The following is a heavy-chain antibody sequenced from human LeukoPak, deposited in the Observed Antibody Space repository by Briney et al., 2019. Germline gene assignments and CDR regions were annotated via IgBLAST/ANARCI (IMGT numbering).Heavy chain of an antibody. D-gene: IGHD3-3*01. Sequence: ASVKVSCKASGYTFTSYYMHWVRQAPGQGLEWMGIINPSGGSTSYAQKFRGRVTMTRDMSTSTVYMELSSLRSEDTAVYYCARDQSSVFTIFGVVIEGWFDPWGQGTLVTVSS. CDR2: INPSGGST. CDR1: GYTFTSYY. J-gene: IGHJ5*02. V-gene: IGHV1-46*01. CDR3: ARDQSSVFTIFGVVIEGWFDP.